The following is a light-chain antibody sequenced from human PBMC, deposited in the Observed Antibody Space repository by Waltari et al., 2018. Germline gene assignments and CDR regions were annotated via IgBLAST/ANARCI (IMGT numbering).Light chain of an antibody. J-gene: IGLJ1*01. CDR3: SSYTSSSTNV. V-gene: IGLV2-14*01. CDR1: SSDVGGYTY. Sequence: QSALTPPDSVSRSPGQSITIPCTGTSSDVGGYTYVSWYQQPQGKAPNLLIYEVSNRPSWVSHRFSGSSAGNPPSLAISGVQAQHEADYYCSSYTSSSTNVFGTGTKFTGL. CDR2: EVS.